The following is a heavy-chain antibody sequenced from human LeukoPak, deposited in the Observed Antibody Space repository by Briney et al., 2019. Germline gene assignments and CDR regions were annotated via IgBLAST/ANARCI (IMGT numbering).Heavy chain of an antibody. J-gene: IGHJ5*02. CDR3: ARDRGQWLLNWFDP. Sequence: PSETLSLTCTVSGGSVNSYYWSGIRQPPGKGLEWIGYIYYSGSTNYNPSLKSRVTISVDTSKNQFSLKLSSVTAADTAVYYCARDRGQWLLNWFDPWGQGTLVTVSS. CDR1: GGSVNSYY. CDR2: IYYSGST. V-gene: IGHV4-59*02. D-gene: IGHD6-19*01.